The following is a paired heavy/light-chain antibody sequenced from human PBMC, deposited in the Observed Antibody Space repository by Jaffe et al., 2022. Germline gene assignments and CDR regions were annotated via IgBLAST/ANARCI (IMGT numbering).Light chain of an antibody. CDR2: GAS. CDR1: QSVSSSY. CDR3: QQYGSSPPA. Sequence: EIVLTQSPGTLSLSPGERATLSCRASQSVSSSYLAWYQQKPGQAPRLLIYGASSRATGIPDRFSGSGSGTDFTLTISRLEPEDFAVYYCQQYGSSPPAFGQGTKVEIK. V-gene: IGKV3-20*01. J-gene: IGKJ1*01.
Heavy chain of an antibody. D-gene: IGHD3-3*01. J-gene: IGHJ4*02. V-gene: IGHV3-48*01. CDR2: ISSSSSTI. Sequence: EVQLVESGGGLVQPGGSLRLSCAASGFTFSSYSMNWVRQAPGKGLEWVSYISSSSSTIYYADSVKGRFTISRDNAKNSLYLQMNSLRAEDTAVYYCARGYDFWSGYQRVGYFDYWGQGTLVTVSS. CDR3: ARGYDFWSGYQRVGYFDY. CDR1: GFTFSSYS.